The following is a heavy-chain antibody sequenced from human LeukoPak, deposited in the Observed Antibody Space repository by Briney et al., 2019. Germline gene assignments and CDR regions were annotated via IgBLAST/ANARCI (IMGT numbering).Heavy chain of an antibody. J-gene: IGHJ4*02. Sequence: GGSLRLSCTASGFSFSDYDMHWVRQVTGKGLEWVSSIETAGDTYYPDSVKGRFTTSRENAKYSLYLQMSSLRAEDTAVYYCARDLPYYYDSGGNDYWGQGTLVTVSS. D-gene: IGHD3-22*01. V-gene: IGHV3-13*01. CDR3: ARDLPYYYDSGGNDY. CDR1: GFSFSDYD. CDR2: IETAGDT.